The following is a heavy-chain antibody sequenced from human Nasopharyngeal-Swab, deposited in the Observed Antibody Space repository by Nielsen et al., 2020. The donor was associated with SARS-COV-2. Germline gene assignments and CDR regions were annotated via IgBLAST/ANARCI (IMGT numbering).Heavy chain of an antibody. Sequence: GSLRLSCAASGFTFSSYSMNWVRQAPGKGLEWVSYISSSSSTIYYADSVKGRFTISRDNAKNSLYLQMNSLRDEDTAVYYCASILGYSYGRGYYYGMDAWGQGTTVTVSS. J-gene: IGHJ6*02. V-gene: IGHV3-48*02. CDR1: GFTFSSYS. CDR2: ISSSSSTI. D-gene: IGHD5-18*01. CDR3: ASILGYSYGRGYYYGMDA.